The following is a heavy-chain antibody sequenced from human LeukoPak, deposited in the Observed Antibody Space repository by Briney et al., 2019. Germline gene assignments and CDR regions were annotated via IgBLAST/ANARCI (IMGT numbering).Heavy chain of an antibody. CDR3: ARGKYFDWGIHAHNFDY. V-gene: IGHV1-18*01. D-gene: IGHD3-9*01. CDR1: GYTFSSYG. CDR2: ISIYSGNT. J-gene: IGHJ4*02. Sequence: GDSVKVSCKASGYTFSSYGISWVRQAPGQGLEWMGWISIYSGNTRYIEDLQGRLTMTTDTSTNTAYMELRSLRSDDTAIYFCARGKYFDWGIHAHNFDYWGQGTLVTVSS.